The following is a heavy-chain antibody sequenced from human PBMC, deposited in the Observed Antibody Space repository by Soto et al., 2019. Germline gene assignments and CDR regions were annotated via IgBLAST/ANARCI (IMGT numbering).Heavy chain of an antibody. CDR3: ARERYIRSNYDRGDY. Sequence: QVQLVQSGAEVKKPGASVKVSCKASGYTFTSYGISWVRQAPGQGHEWMGWISAYNGNTNYAQKLQGRVTMTTDTSTSTAYMELRSLRSDDTAVYYCARERYIRSNYDRGDYWGQGTLVTVSS. V-gene: IGHV1-18*01. D-gene: IGHD4-4*01. CDR2: ISAYNGNT. J-gene: IGHJ4*02. CDR1: GYTFTSYG.